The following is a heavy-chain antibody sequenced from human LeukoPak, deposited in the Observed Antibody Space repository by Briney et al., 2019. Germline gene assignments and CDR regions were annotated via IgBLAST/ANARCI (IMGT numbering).Heavy chain of an antibody. D-gene: IGHD3-22*01. CDR2: IYPGDSDT. CDR1: EYSFTSYW. V-gene: IGHV5-51*01. J-gene: IGHJ4*02. CDR3: ARLSDSSGYRTYYFDY. Sequence: GESLKISCKGSEYSFTSYWIGWVRQMPGKGLEWMGIIYPGDSDTRYSPSFQGQVTISADKSISTAYLQWSSLKASDTAMYYCARLSDSSGYRTYYFDYWGQGTLVTVSS.